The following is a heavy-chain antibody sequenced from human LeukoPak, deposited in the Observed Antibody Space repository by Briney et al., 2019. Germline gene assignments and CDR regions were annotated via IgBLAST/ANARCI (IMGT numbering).Heavy chain of an antibody. CDR1: GSTFSSYA. J-gene: IGHJ4*02. V-gene: IGHV3-23*01. D-gene: IGHD3-22*01. CDR3: AKEWHYSSSGYDYFDY. CDR2: ISGSGGST. Sequence: GGSRRPSCAASGSTFSSYAMSWVRQAPGKGLEWVSAISGSGGSTYYADSVKSRFTNSRGNSKNTLYLQMNSLRAEYTAVYYCAKEWHYSSSGYDYFDYWGQGTLVTVSS.